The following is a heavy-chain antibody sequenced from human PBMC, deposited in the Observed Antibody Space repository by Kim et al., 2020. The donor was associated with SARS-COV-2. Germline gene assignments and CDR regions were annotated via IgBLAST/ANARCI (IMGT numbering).Heavy chain of an antibody. CDR3: AKDSGYGDLGNWYFDL. CDR2: ISWNSGSI. V-gene: IGHV3-9*01. Sequence: GGSLRLSCAASGFTFDDYAMHWVRQAPGKGLEWVSGISWNSGSIGYADSVKGRFTISRDNAKNSLYLQMNSLRAEDTALYYCAKDSGYGDLGNWYFDLWGRGTLVTVSS. CDR1: GFTFDDYA. J-gene: IGHJ2*01. D-gene: IGHD4-17*01.